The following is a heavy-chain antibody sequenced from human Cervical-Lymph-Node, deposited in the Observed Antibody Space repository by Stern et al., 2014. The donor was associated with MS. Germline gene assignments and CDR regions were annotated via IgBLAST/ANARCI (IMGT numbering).Heavy chain of an antibody. Sequence: EVQLVESGGGLVQPGTSLRLSCAASGFVFDDYAMHWVRQSPGRGLEWVSGINWNGATIVYADSVKGRFTISRDNAKNSLSLQMNSLRPDDTGLYYCTKDTQWDIETILDSWGQGTLVTVSP. V-gene: IGHV3-9*01. D-gene: IGHD1-26*01. CDR2: INWNGATI. CDR1: GFVFDDYA. CDR3: TKDTQWDIETILDS. J-gene: IGHJ4*02.